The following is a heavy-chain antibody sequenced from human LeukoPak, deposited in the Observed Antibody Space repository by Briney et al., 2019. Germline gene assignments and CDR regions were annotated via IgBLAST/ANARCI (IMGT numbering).Heavy chain of an antibody. CDR2: IIPIFGTA. J-gene: IGHJ4*02. D-gene: IGHD5-18*01. V-gene: IGHV1-69*05. Sequence: SVKVSCTASGGTFSSYAISWVRQAPGQGLEWMGGIIPIFGTANYAQKFQGRVTITTDESTSTAYMELSSLRSEDTAVYYCARVIQGRGLEYYFDYWGQGTLVTVSS. CDR3: ARVIQGRGLEYYFDY. CDR1: GGTFSSYA.